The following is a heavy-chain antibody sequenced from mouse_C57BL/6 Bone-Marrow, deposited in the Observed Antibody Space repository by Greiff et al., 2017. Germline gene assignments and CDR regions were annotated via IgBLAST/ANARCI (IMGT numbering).Heavy chain of an antibody. V-gene: IGHV1-55*01. CDR3: ARDYDGYYIYAMDY. J-gene: IGHJ4*01. CDR2: IYPGSGST. D-gene: IGHD2-3*01. CDR1: GYTFTSYW. Sequence: VQLQQSGAELAKPGASVKLSCKASGYTFTSYWITWVKQRPGQGLEWIGDIYPGSGSTNYNEKFKSKATLTVDTSSSTAYMQLSSLTSEDSAVYYCARDYDGYYIYAMDYWGQGTSVTVSS.